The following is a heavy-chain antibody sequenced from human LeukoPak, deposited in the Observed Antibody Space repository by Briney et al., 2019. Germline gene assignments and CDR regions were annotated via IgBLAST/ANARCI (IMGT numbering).Heavy chain of an antibody. J-gene: IGHJ4*02. CDR2: VYYSGSA. CDR3: AATPLKEIWFGEIPL. Sequence: PSETLSLTCTVSGGSISSSTYYWGWIRQPPGKGLEWVGSVYYSGSAYYNPSLKSRVTISVDTSKNQFSLKLSSVTAADTAVYYCAATPLKEIWFGEIPLWGQGTLVTVSS. D-gene: IGHD3-10*01. V-gene: IGHV4-39*07. CDR1: GGSISSSTYY.